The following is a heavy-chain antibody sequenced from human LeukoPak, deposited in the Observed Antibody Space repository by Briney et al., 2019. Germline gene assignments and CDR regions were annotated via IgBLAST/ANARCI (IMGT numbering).Heavy chain of an antibody. J-gene: IGHJ6*02. D-gene: IGHD3-10*01. CDR1: GYTFTSYG. Sequence: ASVTVSCKASGYTFTSYGISWVRQAPGQGLEWMGWISAYNGNTNYAQKLQGRVTMTTDTSTSTAYMELRSLRSDDTAVYYCARDYYGSGKARYYYYGMDVWGQGTTVTVSS. CDR2: ISAYNGNT. V-gene: IGHV1-18*01. CDR3: ARDYYGSGKARYYYYGMDV.